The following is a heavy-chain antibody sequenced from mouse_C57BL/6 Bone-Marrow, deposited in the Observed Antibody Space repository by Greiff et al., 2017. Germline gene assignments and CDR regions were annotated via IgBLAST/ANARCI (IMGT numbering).Heavy chain of an antibody. CDR2: INPSSGYT. V-gene: IGHV1-7*01. J-gene: IGHJ2*01. CDR3: ANNCFVDY. D-gene: IGHD1-3*01. Sequence: VQLQQSGAELAKPGASVKLSCKASGYTFTSYWMHWVKQRPGQGLEWIGYINPSSGYTKYNQKFKDKATLTADKSSSTAYMQRSSLTYEDSAGYNWANNCFVDYWGKGTTLTVSS. CDR1: GYTFTSYW.